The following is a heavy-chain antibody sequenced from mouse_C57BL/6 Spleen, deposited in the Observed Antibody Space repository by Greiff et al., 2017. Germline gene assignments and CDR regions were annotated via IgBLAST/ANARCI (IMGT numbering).Heavy chain of an antibody. CDR1: GYTFTSYW. CDR3: ARGGDVDY. CDR2: IDPSDSYT. Sequence: QVQLQQPGAELVRPGTSVKLSCKASGYTFTSYWMHWVKQRPGQGLEWIGVIDPSDSYTNYNQKFKGKATLTVDTSSSPAYMQLSSLTSEDSAVYYCARGGDVDYWGQGTTRTVSS. D-gene: IGHD3-3*01. J-gene: IGHJ2*01. V-gene: IGHV1-59*01.